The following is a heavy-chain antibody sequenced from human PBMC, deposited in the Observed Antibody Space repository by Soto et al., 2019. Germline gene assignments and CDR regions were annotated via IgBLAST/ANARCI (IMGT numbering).Heavy chain of an antibody. CDR2: IDPSDSYT. D-gene: IGHD3-10*01. V-gene: IGHV5-10-1*01. Sequence: GESLKISCKGSGYSFTSYWISWVRQMPGKGLEWMGRIDPSDSYTNYSPSFQGHVTISVDKSISTAYLQWSSLKASDTAMYDCARLESPPFDGSGSYYYYYYMDVWGKGTTVTVSS. J-gene: IGHJ6*03. CDR1: GYSFTSYW. CDR3: ARLESPPFDGSGSYYYYYYMDV.